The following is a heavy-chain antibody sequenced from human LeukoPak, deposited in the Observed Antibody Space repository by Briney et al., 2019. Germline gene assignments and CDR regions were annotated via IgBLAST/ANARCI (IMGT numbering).Heavy chain of an antibody. V-gene: IGHV3-21*03. J-gene: IGHJ3*02. CDR2: ISSSSSYI. CDR1: GFTFKTYT. D-gene: IGHD3-22*01. Sequence: GGSLRLSCAASGFTFKTYTMHWVRQAPGMGLEWVSSISSSSSYIFYADSVKGRFTISRDNSKNTLYLQMNSLKIEDTALYYCITMNLEEERWDDAFNIWGHGTMVTVSS. CDR3: ITMNLEEERWDDAFNI.